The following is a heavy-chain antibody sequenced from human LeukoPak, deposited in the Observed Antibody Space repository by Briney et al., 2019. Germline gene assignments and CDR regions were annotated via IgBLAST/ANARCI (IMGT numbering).Heavy chain of an antibody. J-gene: IGHJ4*02. D-gene: IGHD6-19*01. CDR1: GYTFTSYG. Sequence: WASVKVSCKASGYTFTSYGISWVRQAPGQGLEWMGWISAYNGNTNYAQKLQGRVTMTTDTSTSTAYMELRSLRSDDTAVYYCARDPIVVAGTSFSDYWGQGTLVTVSS. V-gene: IGHV1-18*01. CDR3: ARDPIVVAGTSFSDY. CDR2: ISAYNGNT.